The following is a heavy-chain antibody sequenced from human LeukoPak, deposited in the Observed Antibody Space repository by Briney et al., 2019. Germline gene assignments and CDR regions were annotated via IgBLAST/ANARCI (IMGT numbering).Heavy chain of an antibody. D-gene: IGHD5-24*01. Sequence: GGSLRLSCTASEVTLSSYAMSWARQAPGKGLEWVSGISSSGSGGNTYYADSVKGRFTISRDNSKNTLYLHMNSLRAEDTAMYYCAKKRDAFDIWGQGTVVAVSS. CDR3: AKKRDAFDI. J-gene: IGHJ3*02. CDR2: ISSSGSGGNT. V-gene: IGHV3-23*01. CDR1: EVTLSSYA.